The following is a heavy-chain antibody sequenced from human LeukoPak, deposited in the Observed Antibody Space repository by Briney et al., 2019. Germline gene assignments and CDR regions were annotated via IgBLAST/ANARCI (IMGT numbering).Heavy chain of an antibody. CDR3: ARDVTMVRGARYRPYKWFDP. CDR1: RGTFSSYA. D-gene: IGHD3-10*01. CDR2: IIPIFSTA. Sequence: GASVKVSCKASRGTFSSYAIIWVRQAPGQGLEWMGGIIPIFSTANYAQKFQGRVTISADESTSTVYMELSSLRSEDTAVYYCARDVTMVRGARYRPYKWFDPWGQGTLVTVSS. J-gene: IGHJ5*02. V-gene: IGHV1-69*13.